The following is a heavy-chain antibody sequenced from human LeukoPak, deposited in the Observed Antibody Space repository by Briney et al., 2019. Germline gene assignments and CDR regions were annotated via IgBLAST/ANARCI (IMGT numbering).Heavy chain of an antibody. D-gene: IGHD3-22*01. CDR2: ISAYNGNT. V-gene: IGHV1-18*01. Sequence: ASVKVSCKASGYTFTSYGISWVRQAPGQGLEWMGWISAYNGNTNYAQKLQGRVTMTTDTSTSTAYMELRSLRSDDTAVYYCARGWRATMIVVYFDYWGQGTLVTVSS. CDR1: GYTFTSYG. J-gene: IGHJ4*02. CDR3: ARGWRATMIVVYFDY.